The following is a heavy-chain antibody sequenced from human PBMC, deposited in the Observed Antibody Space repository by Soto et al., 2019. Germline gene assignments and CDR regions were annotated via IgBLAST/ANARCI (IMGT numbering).Heavy chain of an antibody. D-gene: IGHD3-16*02. CDR3: ARDRLRLGELSLIGDFDY. Sequence: QVPLVESGGGVVQPGRSLRLSCAGSGFSFSSYTMHWVRQAPGKGLEWVALISFDSSNKYYAASVKGRFSISRDNSKNTVFPQMDSLRPDDTALYYCARDRLRLGELSLIGDFDYWGQGTLVTVSS. J-gene: IGHJ4*02. CDR2: ISFDSSNK. CDR1: GFSFSSYT. V-gene: IGHV3-30*01.